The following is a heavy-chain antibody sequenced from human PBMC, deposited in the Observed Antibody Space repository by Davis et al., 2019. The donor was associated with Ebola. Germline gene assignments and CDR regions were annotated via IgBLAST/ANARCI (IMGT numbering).Heavy chain of an antibody. J-gene: IGHJ4*02. CDR1: GFAFNSHS. CDR2: IKQDGSKK. Sequence: GESLKISCAGSGFAFNSHSMNWVRQAPGKGLEWVANIKQDGSKKYYVDSVKGRFTISRDNAKNSLYLQMNSLRAEDTAVYYCAGLSRDYVVYWGQGTLVTVSS. V-gene: IGHV3-7*03. D-gene: IGHD3-10*01. CDR3: AGLSRDYVVY.